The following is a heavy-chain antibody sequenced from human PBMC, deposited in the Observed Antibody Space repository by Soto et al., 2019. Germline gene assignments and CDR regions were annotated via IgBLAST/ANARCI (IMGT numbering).Heavy chain of an antibody. V-gene: IGHV3-48*01. Sequence: EVQLVESGGGLVQPGGSLRLSCAASGFTFSSYSMNWVRQAPGKGLEWVSYISTRSSTIYYADSVKGRFTISRDNAKNSLYLQRNSLRAEDTAVYYCASNTNYYDSSGFGMDVW. CDR1: GFTFSSYS. CDR2: ISTRSSTI. CDR3: ASNTNYYDSSGFGMDV. D-gene: IGHD3-22*01. J-gene: IGHJ6*01.